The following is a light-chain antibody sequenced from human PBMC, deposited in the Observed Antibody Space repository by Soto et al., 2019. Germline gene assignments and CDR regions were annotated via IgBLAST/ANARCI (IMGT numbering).Light chain of an antibody. J-gene: IGKJ5*01. CDR2: GAS. CDR3: QKYGSSPPIT. Sequence: EIVLTQSPGTLSLSPGERATLSCRASQSVSSSYLAWYQQKPGQAPRLLIYGASSRAIGIPERFSGSGSGTDFTLTISRLEPEDFAVYYCQKYGSSPPITFGQGTRLEIK. V-gene: IGKV3-20*01. CDR1: QSVSSSY.